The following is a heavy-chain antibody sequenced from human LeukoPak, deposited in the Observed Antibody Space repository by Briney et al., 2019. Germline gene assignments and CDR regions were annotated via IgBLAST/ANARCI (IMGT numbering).Heavy chain of an antibody. CDR1: DITFSSYA. J-gene: IGHJ4*02. Sequence: GGSLRLSCASSDITFSSYAMSWVRQAPGKRLEWVSAISGSGGSTYYADSVKGRFTISRDNSKNTLYLQMNSLRAEDTAVYYCAKSKLWELLPFDYWGQGTLVTVSS. CDR2: ISGSGGST. CDR3: AKSKLWELLPFDY. V-gene: IGHV3-23*01. D-gene: IGHD1-26*01.